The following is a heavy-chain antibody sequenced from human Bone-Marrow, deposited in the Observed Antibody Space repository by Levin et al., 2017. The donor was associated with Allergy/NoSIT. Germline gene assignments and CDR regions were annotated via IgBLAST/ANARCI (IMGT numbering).Heavy chain of an antibody. CDR3: ARQIYAPSTRYNFYYTDV. CDR2: IDPSDSYT. Sequence: GESLKISCQASGYTLSTYWITWVRQTPGKGLEWMGRIDPSDSYTDYSPSFQGRVTFSVDKSSNTAYLRWRSLEASDSAIYFCARQIYAPSTRYNFYYTDVWGEGTTVTVSS. V-gene: IGHV5-10-1*01. J-gene: IGHJ6*03. D-gene: IGHD2-2*01. CDR1: GYTLSTYW.